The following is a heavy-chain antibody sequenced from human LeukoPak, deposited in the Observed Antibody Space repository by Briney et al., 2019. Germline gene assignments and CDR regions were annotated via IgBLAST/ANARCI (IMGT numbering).Heavy chain of an antibody. J-gene: IGHJ6*03. Sequence: SETLSLTCTVSGYSISSGYYWGWIRQPPGNGLEWIGSIHYSGSTYYNPSLKSRVTISVDTSKNQFSLKLSSVTAADTAASSSARQFDPWRGSAYYYYYYMDVWGKATTVTVSS. CDR1: GYSISSGYY. V-gene: IGHV4-38-2*02. D-gene: IGHD3-3*01. CDR3: ARQFDPWRGSAYYYYYYMDV. CDR2: IHYSGST.